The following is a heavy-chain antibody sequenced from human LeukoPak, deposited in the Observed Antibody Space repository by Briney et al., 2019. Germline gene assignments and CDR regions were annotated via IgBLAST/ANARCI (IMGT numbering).Heavy chain of an antibody. CDR3: ARDLGGSYYGTFDY. CDR2: ISYDGSNK. V-gene: IGHV3-30-3*01. CDR1: GFTFSSYA. Sequence: GSLRLSCAASGFTFSSYAMHWVRQAPGKGLEWVAVISYDGSNKYYADSVKGRFTISRDNSKNTLYLRMNSLRAEDTAVYYCARDLGGSYYGTFDYWGQGTLVTVSS. J-gene: IGHJ4*02. D-gene: IGHD1-26*01.